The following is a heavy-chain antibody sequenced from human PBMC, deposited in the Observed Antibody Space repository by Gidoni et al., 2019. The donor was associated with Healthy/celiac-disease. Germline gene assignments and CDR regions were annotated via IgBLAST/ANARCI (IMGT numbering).Heavy chain of an antibody. CDR2: IYYSGST. D-gene: IGHD6-13*01. Sequence: QLQLQESGPGLVTPSATLSLPCPVSCGSISSSSYYWGWFRQPPGKGLEWLGSIYYSGSTYYNPSLKCRVTISVDTSKNQFSLKLSSVTAADTAVYYCARILFIAAAGPRYYFDYWGQGTLVTVSS. J-gene: IGHJ4*02. V-gene: IGHV4-39*01. CDR1: CGSISSSSYY. CDR3: ARILFIAAAGPRYYFDY.